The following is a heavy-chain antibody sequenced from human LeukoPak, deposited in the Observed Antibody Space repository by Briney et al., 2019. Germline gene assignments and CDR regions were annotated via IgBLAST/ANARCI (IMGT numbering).Heavy chain of an antibody. CDR3: ARQYYSSSWYYFDY. V-gene: IGHV1-18*04. CDR1: GFTFTSYY. CDR2: ISAYNGNT. D-gene: IGHD6-13*01. Sequence: ASVKVSCKASGFTFTSYYMHWVRQAPGQGLEWMGWISAYNGNTNYAQKLQGRVTMTTDTSTSTAYMELRSLRSDDTAVYYCARQYYSSSWYYFDYWGQGTLVTVSS. J-gene: IGHJ4*02.